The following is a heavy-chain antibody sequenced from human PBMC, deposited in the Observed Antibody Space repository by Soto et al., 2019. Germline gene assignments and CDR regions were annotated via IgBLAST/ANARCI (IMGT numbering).Heavy chain of an antibody. V-gene: IGHV4-61*01. CDR3: ASLSVNWENLYWCDP. CDR1: GGSVSSGSYY. J-gene: IGHJ5*02. CDR2: IYYSGST. D-gene: IGHD7-27*01. Sequence: QVQLQELGPGLVKPSETLSLTCTVSGGSVSSGSYYWSWIRQPPGKGLEWIGYIYYSGSTNYNPSRNSPVTISVDTSKSQFSLKLSSVTAADTTGHYGASLSVNWENLYWCDPWGQGTLVTVSS.